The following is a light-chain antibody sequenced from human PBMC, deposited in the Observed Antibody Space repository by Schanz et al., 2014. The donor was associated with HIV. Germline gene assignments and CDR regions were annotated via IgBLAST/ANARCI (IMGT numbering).Light chain of an antibody. Sequence: QSVLTQPPSVSAAPGQWVTISCSGSSSNIGDNFVSWYQQLPGTAPKLLIYDNHKRPSGIPDRFSGSNSGTSATLGITGLQTGDEADYYCGAWDSGRRAVVFGGGTKLTVL. J-gene: IGLJ2*01. CDR3: GAWDSGRRAVV. V-gene: IGLV1-51*01. CDR1: SSNIGDNF. CDR2: DNH.